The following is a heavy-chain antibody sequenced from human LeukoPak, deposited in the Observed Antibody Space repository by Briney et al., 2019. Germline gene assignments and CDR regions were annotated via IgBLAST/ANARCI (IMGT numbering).Heavy chain of an antibody. J-gene: IGHJ3*02. CDR2: ISISWTYI. V-gene: IGHV3-21*01. D-gene: IGHD2-2*01. CDR1: GFTFSSYS. Sequence: GGSLRLSCAASGFTFSSYSMNWVRQAPGKGLEWVSSISISWTYIYYADSVKGRFTISRDNARNSLYLQMNSLRAEDTAVYYCAIDSNPASWVTDAFDIWGQGTMVTVSS. CDR3: AIDSNPASWVTDAFDI.